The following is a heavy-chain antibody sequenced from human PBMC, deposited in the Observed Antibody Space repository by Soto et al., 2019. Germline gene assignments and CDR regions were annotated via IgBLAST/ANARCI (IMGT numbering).Heavy chain of an antibody. Sequence: ASVKVSCKASGYTFTSYAMHWVRQAPGQRLEWMGWINAGNGNTKYSQKFQGRVTITRDTSASTAYMELSSLRSEDTAVYYCARPLWNDFWSGYSFDPWGQGTLVTVSS. CDR1: GYTFTSYA. CDR2: INAGNGNT. D-gene: IGHD3-3*01. J-gene: IGHJ5*02. V-gene: IGHV1-3*01. CDR3: ARPLWNDFWSGYSFDP.